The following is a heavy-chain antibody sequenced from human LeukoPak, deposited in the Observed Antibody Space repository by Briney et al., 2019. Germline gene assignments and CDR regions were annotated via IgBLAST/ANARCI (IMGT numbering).Heavy chain of an antibody. V-gene: IGHV3-33*01. CDR2: IRYDGSDK. D-gene: IGHD3-10*01. Sequence: GGSLRLSCAASGFTFSSYGMHWVRQAPGKGLEWVAVIRYDGSDKYYADSVKGRFTISRDNSKNTLYLQMNSLRAEDTAVYYCAREYYYGSGSYCLIGWGQGTLVTVSS. J-gene: IGHJ4*02. CDR1: GFTFSSYG. CDR3: AREYYYGSGSYCLIG.